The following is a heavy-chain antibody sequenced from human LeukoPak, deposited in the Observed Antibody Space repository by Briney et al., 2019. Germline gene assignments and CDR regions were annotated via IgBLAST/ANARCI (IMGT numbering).Heavy chain of an antibody. CDR2: IRYDGSNK. J-gene: IGHJ4*02. CDR3: AKEESGSYLNYFDY. D-gene: IGHD1-26*01. V-gene: IGHV3-30*02. Sequence: GGSLRLSCAASGFTFSSYGMHWVRQAPGKGLEWVAFIRYDGSNKYYADSVKGRFTISRDNSKNTLYLQMNSLRAEDTAVYYCAKEESGSYLNYFDYWGQGTLVTVSS. CDR1: GFTFSSYG.